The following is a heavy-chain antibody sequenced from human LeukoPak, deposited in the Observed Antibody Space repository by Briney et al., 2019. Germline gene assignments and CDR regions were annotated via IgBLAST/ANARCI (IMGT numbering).Heavy chain of an antibody. CDR2: ISAYNGNT. CDR1: GYTFTGYY. Sequence: EASVKVSCKASGYTFTGYYMHWVRQAPGQGLEWMGWISAYNGNTNYAQKLQGRVTMTTDTSTSTAYMELRSLRSDDTAVYYCARDLSYNGWFDPWGQGTLVTVSS. CDR3: ARDLSYNGWFDP. D-gene: IGHD1-1*01. J-gene: IGHJ5*02. V-gene: IGHV1-18*04.